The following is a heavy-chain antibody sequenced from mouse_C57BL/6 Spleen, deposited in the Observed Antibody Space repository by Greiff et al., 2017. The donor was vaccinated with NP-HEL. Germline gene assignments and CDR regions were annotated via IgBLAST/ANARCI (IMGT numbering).Heavy chain of an antibody. Sequence: VQLQQPGAELVMPGASVKLSCKASGYTFTSYWMHWVKQRPGQGLEWIGEIDPSDSYTNYNQKFKGKSTLTVDKSSSTAYMQLSSLTSEDSAVYYCARSAGTVVAHWYFDGWGTGTTVTVSS. CDR2: IDPSDSYT. CDR3: ARSAGTVVAHWYFDG. J-gene: IGHJ1*03. D-gene: IGHD1-1*01. CDR1: GYTFTSYW. V-gene: IGHV1-69*01.